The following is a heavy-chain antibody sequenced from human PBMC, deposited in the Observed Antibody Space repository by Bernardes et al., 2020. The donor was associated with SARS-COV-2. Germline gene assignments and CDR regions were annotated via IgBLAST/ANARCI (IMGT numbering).Heavy chain of an antibody. CDR1: GFSVSRNY. V-gene: IGHV3-64D*06. CDR3: VKFTINGGSPDC. J-gene: IGHJ4*02. D-gene: IGHD2-8*01. Sequence: GGSLRLSCAASGFSVSRNYMHWVRQAPGKGLEYVSAINGDGGGTYYADSVKGRFTISRDNSRNTLYLQMRSLRPEDTALYYCVKFTINGGSPDCWGQGTLVTVSP. CDR2: INGDGGGT.